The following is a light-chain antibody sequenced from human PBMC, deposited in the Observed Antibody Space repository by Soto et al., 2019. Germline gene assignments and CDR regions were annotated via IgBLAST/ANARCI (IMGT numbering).Light chain of an antibody. CDR1: QSIRSY. Sequence: DIQMTQSPSSLSASAGDRVTITCRASQSIRSYLNWYQQKPGKAPKLLIYDASNLQSGVPSRFSGSGSGTDFTLTISRLEPEDFAVYYCQQYGSSPLTFGGGTKVDIK. V-gene: IGKV1-39*01. CDR3: QQYGSSPLT. CDR2: DAS. J-gene: IGKJ4*01.